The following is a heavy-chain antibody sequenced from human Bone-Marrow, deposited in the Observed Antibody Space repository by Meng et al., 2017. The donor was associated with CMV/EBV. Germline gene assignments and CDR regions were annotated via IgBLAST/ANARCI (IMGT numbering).Heavy chain of an antibody. CDR3: ARWTLDIVVVPALNWFDP. V-gene: IGHV4-34*01. Sequence: SETLSLTCAVYGGSFSGYYWSWIRQPPGKGLEWIGEINHSGSTNYNPSLKSRVTISVDTSKNQFPLKLSSVTAADTAVYYCARWTLDIVVVPALNWFDPWVQGTLVTVSS. CDR2: INHSGST. CDR1: GGSFSGYY. D-gene: IGHD2-2*03. J-gene: IGHJ5*02.